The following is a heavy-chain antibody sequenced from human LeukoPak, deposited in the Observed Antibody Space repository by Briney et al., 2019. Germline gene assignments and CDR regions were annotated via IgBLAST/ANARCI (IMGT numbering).Heavy chain of an antibody. J-gene: IGHJ4*02. Sequence: SETLSHTCTLSGGYIGSFYWSWIRRPPGKGLEWIGYIYYRGSTNYNPSLKSRVTISVDTSKNQFSLKVTSVTAADTAVYYCARGFAAAGFDYWGQGTLVTVSS. V-gene: IGHV4-59*08. D-gene: IGHD6-13*01. CDR2: IYYRGST. CDR3: ARGFAAAGFDY. CDR1: GGYIGSFY.